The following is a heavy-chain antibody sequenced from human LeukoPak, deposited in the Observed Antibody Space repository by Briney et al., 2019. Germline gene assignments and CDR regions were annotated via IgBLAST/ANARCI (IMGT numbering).Heavy chain of an antibody. CDR1: GYSISSGYY. V-gene: IGHV4-38-2*02. J-gene: IGHJ3*02. Sequence: SETLSLTCTVSGYSISSGYYWGWIRQPPGKGLEWIGSIYHSGSTYYNPSLKSRVTISVDTSKNQFSLKLSSVTAADTAVYYCARVKGSSLAGAFDIWGQGTMVTVSS. CDR3: ARVKGSSLAGAFDI. D-gene: IGHD6-13*01. CDR2: IYHSGST.